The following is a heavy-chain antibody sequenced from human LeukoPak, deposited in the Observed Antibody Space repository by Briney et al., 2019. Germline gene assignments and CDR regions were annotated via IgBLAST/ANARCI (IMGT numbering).Heavy chain of an antibody. D-gene: IGHD2-8*01. CDR2: ISGSGGNT. J-gene: IGHJ4*02. Sequence: GGSLRLSCAASGFTFSSYAMSWVRQAPGKGLEWVSAISGSGGNTYYADSVKGRFTISRDNSKNTLYLQMNSLRAEDTAVYYCAKTPLGYCTNGVCFNYFDYWAREPWSPSPQ. V-gene: IGHV3-23*01. CDR1: GFTFSSYA. CDR3: AKTPLGYCTNGVCFNYFDY.